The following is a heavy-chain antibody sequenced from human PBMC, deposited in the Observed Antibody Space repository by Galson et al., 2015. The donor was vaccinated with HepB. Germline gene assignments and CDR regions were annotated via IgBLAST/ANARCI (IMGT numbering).Heavy chain of an antibody. J-gene: IGHJ4*02. CDR1: GFTFSSYG. Sequence: SLRLSCAASGFTFSSYGMHWVRQAPGSGLEWLAIISYDGTRKDYAGSVKGRFTLSRDNSKNTLYLQMNSLRADDTAVYYCATDKVIRGFVVGNEAYWGQGTLVTVSS. D-gene: IGHD3-10*01. CDR2: ISYDGTRK. CDR3: ATDKVIRGFVVGNEAY. V-gene: IGHV3-30*04.